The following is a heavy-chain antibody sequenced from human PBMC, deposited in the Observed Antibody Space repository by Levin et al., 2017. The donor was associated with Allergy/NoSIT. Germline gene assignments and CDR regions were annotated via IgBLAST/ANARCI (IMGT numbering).Heavy chain of an antibody. J-gene: IGHJ4*02. V-gene: IGHV3-21*01. CDR2: ISSSSSYI. Sequence: ASVKVSCAASGFTFSSYSMNWVRQAPGKGLEWVSSISSSSSYIYYADSVKGRFTISRDNAKNSLYLQMNSLRAEDTAVYYCARVGYSSGSDYWGQGTLVTVSS. D-gene: IGHD6-19*01. CDR1: GFTFSSYS. CDR3: ARVGYSSGSDY.